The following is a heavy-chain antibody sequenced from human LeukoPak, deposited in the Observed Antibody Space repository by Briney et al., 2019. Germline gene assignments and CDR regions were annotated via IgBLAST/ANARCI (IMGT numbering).Heavy chain of an antibody. D-gene: IGHD3-22*01. Sequence: ASLKVSCKASGYTFTGYYMHWVRQAPGQGLEWMGRINPNSGGTNYAQKLQGRVTMTTDTSTSTAYMELRSLRSDDTAVYYCARDRGSSGYWSSVLDYYYYGMDVWGQGTTVTVSS. V-gene: IGHV1-2*06. J-gene: IGHJ6*02. CDR1: GYTFTGYY. CDR2: INPNSGGT. CDR3: ARDRGSSGYWSSVLDYYYYGMDV.